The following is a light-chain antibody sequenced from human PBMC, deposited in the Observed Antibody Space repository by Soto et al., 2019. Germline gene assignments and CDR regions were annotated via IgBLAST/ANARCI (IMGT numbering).Light chain of an antibody. V-gene: IGKV1-5*03. J-gene: IGKJ2*01. Sequence: DIQMTQSPSTLSASVGDRVTITCRASQTIGSLLAWYQQKAGRAPKLLIYKASTLESGVPSRFSGSRSGTEFTLTISSLQPDDFATYYCQHYNSYPPLYTFGHGTKLEI. CDR1: QTIGSL. CDR3: QHYNSYPPLYT. CDR2: KAS.